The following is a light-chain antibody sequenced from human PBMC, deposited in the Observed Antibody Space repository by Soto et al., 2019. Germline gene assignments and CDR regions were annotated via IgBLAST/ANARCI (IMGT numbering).Light chain of an antibody. CDR2: DAS. Sequence: EIQMTQSPSTLSAFVGDRVTITCRASQSVNSWLAWYQQRPGKAPKLLIYDASTLESGVPSRFSGSGSGTEFTLTISSLQPDDFATYYCQQYNSYSWTFGQGTKVDIK. J-gene: IGKJ1*01. CDR3: QQYNSYSWT. V-gene: IGKV1-5*01. CDR1: QSVNSW.